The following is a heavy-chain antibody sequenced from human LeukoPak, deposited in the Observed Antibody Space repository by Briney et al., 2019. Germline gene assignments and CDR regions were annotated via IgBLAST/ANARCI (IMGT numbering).Heavy chain of an antibody. D-gene: IGHD5-24*01. CDR2: IKQDGSKK. V-gene: IGHV3-7*04. CDR3: TRVGYIDEGIDY. J-gene: IGHJ4*02. Sequence: GGSLRLSCAASGFTFSSHWMTWVRQAPGKGLEWVANIKQDGSKKSYVDSVKGRFTISRDNAKNSLYLQMNSLRAEDTAIYYCTRVGYIDEGIDYWGQGTLVTVSS. CDR1: GFTFSSHW.